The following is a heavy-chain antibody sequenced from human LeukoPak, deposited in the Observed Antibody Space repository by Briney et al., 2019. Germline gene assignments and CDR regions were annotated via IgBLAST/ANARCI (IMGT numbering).Heavy chain of an antibody. D-gene: IGHD1-26*01. J-gene: IGHJ4*02. V-gene: IGHV1-69*04. CDR2: IIPILGIA. CDR3: AREWELPVFDY. CDR1: GGTFSSYA. Sequence: SVKVSCKASGGTFSSYAISWVRQAPGQGLEWMGRIIPILGIANYAQKFQGRVTITADKSTSTAYMELSSLRSEDTAVYYCAREWELPVFDYWGQGTLVTVSS.